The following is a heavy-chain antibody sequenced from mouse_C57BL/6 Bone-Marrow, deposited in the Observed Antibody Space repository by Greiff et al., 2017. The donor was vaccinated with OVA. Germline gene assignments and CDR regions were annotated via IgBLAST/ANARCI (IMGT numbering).Heavy chain of an antibody. J-gene: IGHJ3*01. Sequence: EVMLVESGGGLVQPKGSLKLSCAASGFSFNTYAMNWVRQAPGTGLEWVARIRSKSNNYATYYADSVKDRFTISRDDSESMLYLQMNNLKTEDTAMYYCVRHEHPYWGQGTLVTVSA. CDR3: VRHEHPY. CDR1: GFSFNTYA. CDR2: IRSKSNNYAT. V-gene: IGHV10-1*01.